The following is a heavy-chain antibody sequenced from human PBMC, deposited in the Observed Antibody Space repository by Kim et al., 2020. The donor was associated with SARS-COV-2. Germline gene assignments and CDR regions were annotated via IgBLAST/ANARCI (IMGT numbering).Heavy chain of an antibody. Sequence: GGSLRLSCAASGFMFSGHWMHWVRQAPGKGPEWLSVINPDGSGALYADSVRGRFSVSRDNAKNMLSLQMNSLRVEDTALYYCARDRSSREGRDHWWFDP. J-gene: IGHJ5*02. CDR2: INPDGSGA. CDR1: GFMFSGHW. CDR3: ARDRSSREGRDHWWFDP. D-gene: IGHD1-1*01. V-gene: IGHV3-74*03.